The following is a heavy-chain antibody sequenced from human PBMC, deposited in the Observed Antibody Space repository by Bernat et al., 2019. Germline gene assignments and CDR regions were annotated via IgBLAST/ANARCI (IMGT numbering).Heavy chain of an antibody. Sequence: QVQLQESGPGLVKPSGTLSLTCAVSGGSISSSNWWSWVRQPPGKGLEWIGEIYHSGSTNYNPSLKSRVTISVDKSKNQFSLKLSSVTAADTAVYYCARDSIGFGDRRQLNWFDPWGQGTLVTVSS. CDR1: GGSISSSNW. J-gene: IGHJ5*02. CDR3: ARDSIGFGDRRQLNWFDP. V-gene: IGHV4-4*02. D-gene: IGHD3-10*01. CDR2: IYHSGST.